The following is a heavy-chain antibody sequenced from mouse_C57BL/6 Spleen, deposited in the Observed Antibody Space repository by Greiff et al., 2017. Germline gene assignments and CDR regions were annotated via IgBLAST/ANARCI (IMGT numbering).Heavy chain of an antibody. CDR2: ISDGGSYT. V-gene: IGHV5-4*01. J-gene: IGHJ2*01. D-gene: IGHD2-3*01. Sequence: DVKLVESGGGLVKPGGSLKLSCAASGFTFSSYAMSWVRQTPEKRLEWVATISDGGSYTYYPDNVKGRFTISRDNAKNNLYLQMSHLKSEDTAMYYCARDDGYYFYYFDYWGQGTTLTVSS. CDR1: GFTFSSYA. CDR3: ARDDGYYFYYFDY.